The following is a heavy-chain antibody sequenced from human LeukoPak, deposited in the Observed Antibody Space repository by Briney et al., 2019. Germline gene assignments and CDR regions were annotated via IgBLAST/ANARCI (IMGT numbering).Heavy chain of an antibody. CDR1: GYKFISHY. V-gene: IGHV1-2*02. Sequence: ASVEVSCKASGYKFISHYLQWVRQAPGLGPEWMGWMHGGNGNTRYAEKFEGRVTMTRDTSTGTAYMDLSTLTSDDTAVYYCAREGSYCVGGDCYSFDFWGQGTLVTVSS. D-gene: IGHD2-21*02. J-gene: IGHJ4*02. CDR2: MHGGNGNT. CDR3: AREGSYCVGGDCYSFDF.